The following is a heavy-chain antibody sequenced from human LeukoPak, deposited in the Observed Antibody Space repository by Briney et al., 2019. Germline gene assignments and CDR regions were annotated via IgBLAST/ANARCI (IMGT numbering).Heavy chain of an antibody. D-gene: IGHD2-15*01. V-gene: IGHV1-8*01. CDR1: GYTFTSYD. J-gene: IGHJ5*02. Sequence: GASVKVSCKASGYTFTSYDINWVRQATGQGLEWMGWMNPNSGNTGYAQKFQGRVTMTRNTSISTAYMELSSLRSEDTAVYCCARGETYCSGGSCYGYWFDPWGQGTLVTVSS. CDR2: MNPNSGNT. CDR3: ARGETYCSGGSCYGYWFDP.